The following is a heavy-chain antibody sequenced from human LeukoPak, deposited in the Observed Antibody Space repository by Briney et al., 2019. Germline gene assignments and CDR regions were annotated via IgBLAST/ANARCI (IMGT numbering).Heavy chain of an antibody. CDR3: ARDWSGDDY. Sequence: GGSLRLSCGASGFTFSSYSMSWVRQAPGKGLEWVSSIISSSTYIYHVDSVKGRFTISRDDAKNSLYLQMNSLRPEDTALYYCARDWSGDDYWGQGTLVTVSS. CDR2: IISSSTYI. V-gene: IGHV3-21*01. CDR1: GFTFSSYS. D-gene: IGHD3-3*01. J-gene: IGHJ4*02.